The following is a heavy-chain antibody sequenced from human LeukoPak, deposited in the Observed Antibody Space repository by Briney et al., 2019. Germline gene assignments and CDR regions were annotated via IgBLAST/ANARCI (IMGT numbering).Heavy chain of an antibody. CDR1: GGSFSGYY. V-gene: IGHV4-34*01. CDR3: ARVQRWLQSSHDAFDI. J-gene: IGHJ3*02. CDR2: INHSGST. D-gene: IGHD5-24*01. Sequence: SETLSLTCAVYGGSFSGYYWSWIRQPPGKGLEWIGEINHSGSTTSNPSLKSRVTISVDTSKNQCSLKLSSVTAADTAVYYCARVQRWLQSSHDAFDIWGQGTMVTVSS.